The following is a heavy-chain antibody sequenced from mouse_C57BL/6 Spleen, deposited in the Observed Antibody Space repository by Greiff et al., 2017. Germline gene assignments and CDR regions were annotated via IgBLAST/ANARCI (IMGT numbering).Heavy chain of an antibody. CDR3: ARKGYDYDEVFAD. Sequence: QVQLQQSGPGLVQPSQSLSITCTVSGFSLTSYGVHWVRQSPGKGLEWLGVIWSGGRTDYNAAFISRLSISKDNSKSQVFFKMNSLQADDTAIEYWARKGYDYDEVFADWGQGTRVTVSA. J-gene: IGHJ3*01. D-gene: IGHD2-4*01. CDR2: IWSGGRT. CDR1: GFSLTSYG. V-gene: IGHV2-2*01.